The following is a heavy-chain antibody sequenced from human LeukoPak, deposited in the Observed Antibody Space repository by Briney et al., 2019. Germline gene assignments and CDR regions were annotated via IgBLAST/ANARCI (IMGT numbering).Heavy chain of an antibody. CDR3: AKRGVVIRVILVGFHKEAYYFDS. J-gene: IGHJ4*02. D-gene: IGHD3-10*01. CDR2: ISGSGGAT. Sequence: GSLRLSCAVSGITLSNYGMSWVRQAPGKGLEWVAGISGSGGATNYADSVKGRFTISRDNAKNTLYLQMSSLRAEDTAVYFCAKRGVVIRVILVGFHKEAYYFDSRGQGALVTVSS. V-gene: IGHV3-23*01. CDR1: GITLSNYG.